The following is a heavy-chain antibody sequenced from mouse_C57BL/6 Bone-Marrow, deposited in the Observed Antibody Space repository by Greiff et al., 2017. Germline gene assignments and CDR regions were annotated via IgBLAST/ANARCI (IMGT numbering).Heavy chain of an antibody. CDR1: GFTFSSYG. V-gene: IGHV5-6*01. Sequence: EVNVVESGGDLVKPGGSLKLSCAASGFTFSSYGMSWVRQTPDRRLEWVATISSGGSYTYYPDSVKGRFTISRDNAKNTLYLQMSRLKSEDTAMYYCARHTVDYWGQGTTLTVSS. CDR3: ARHTVDY. J-gene: IGHJ2*01. CDR2: ISSGGSYT.